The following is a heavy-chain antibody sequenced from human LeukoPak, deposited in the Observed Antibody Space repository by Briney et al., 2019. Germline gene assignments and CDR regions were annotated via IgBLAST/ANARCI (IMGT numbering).Heavy chain of an antibody. J-gene: IGHJ4*02. D-gene: IGHD6-19*01. Sequence: SETLSLTCTGSGGSISDYYWTWIRQSPGTGLEWIGYMDYSGSTAYNPSLKSRVTISIDTSKKQFSLELSSVTAADTAIYFCARRKRGSGGPFDYWGQGTLVTVSS. CDR3: ARRKRGSGGPFDY. CDR1: GGSISDYY. CDR2: MDYSGST. V-gene: IGHV4-59*08.